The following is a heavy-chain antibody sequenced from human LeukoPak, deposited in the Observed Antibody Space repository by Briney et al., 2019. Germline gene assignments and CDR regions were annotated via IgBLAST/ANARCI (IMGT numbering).Heavy chain of an antibody. CDR2: ISSSGSTI. Sequence: PGGSLRLSCAASGFTFSDYYMSWIRQAPGKGLEWVSYISSSGSTIYYADSVKGRFTISRDNAKNSLYLQMNSLRAEDTAVYYCARRKPVVWENYEDYWGQGTLVTVSS. CDR1: GFTFSDYY. V-gene: IGHV3-11*01. J-gene: IGHJ4*02. D-gene: IGHD3-16*01. CDR3: ARRKPVVWENYEDY.